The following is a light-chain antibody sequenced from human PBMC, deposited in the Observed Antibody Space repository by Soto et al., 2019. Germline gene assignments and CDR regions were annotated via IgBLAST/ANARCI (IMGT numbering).Light chain of an antibody. CDR3: QQYGSSPGT. J-gene: IGKJ1*01. CDR2: GAS. CDR1: QSVTSNY. Sequence: EIVLTQSPATLSSSPGERATLSCRASQSVTSNYLAWYQQKPGQAPRLLIFGASIRATGLPDRFSGGGSGTDFTLTISRLEPEDFAVYYCQQYGSSPGTFGQGTKVDIK. V-gene: IGKV3-20*01.